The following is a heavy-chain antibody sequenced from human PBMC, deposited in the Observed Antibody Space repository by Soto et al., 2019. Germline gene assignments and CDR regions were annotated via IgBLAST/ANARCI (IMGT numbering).Heavy chain of an antibody. Sequence: PGGSLRLSCSASGFPLGTHDMGWVRQAPGTGLEWVSSISGTGAKTYYSNAVTGRFTISRDNSKNTLHLQMQNLRAEDTAIYYCARAMIYYDSKGWFDPWGQGTLVTVSS. CDR2: ISGTGAKT. J-gene: IGHJ5*02. CDR3: ARAMIYYDSKGWFDP. D-gene: IGHD3-22*01. V-gene: IGHV3-23*01. CDR1: GFPLGTHD.